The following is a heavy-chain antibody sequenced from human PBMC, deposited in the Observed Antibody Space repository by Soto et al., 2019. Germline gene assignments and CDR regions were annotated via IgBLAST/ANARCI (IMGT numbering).Heavy chain of an antibody. CDR3: AKDGYFDLSTGTGYFYYGLDV. CDR1: GFTLSSYA. V-gene: IGHV3-23*01. Sequence: GSLRLSCAASGFTLSSYAMTWVRQAPGKGLEWVSVISGNGDTIYYADSVKGRFTISRDNSKNTLFLQMDSLRAEGTAVYFCAKDGYFDLSTGTGYFYYGLDVWGQGTTVTVSS. D-gene: IGHD3-9*01. CDR2: ISGNGDTI. J-gene: IGHJ6*02.